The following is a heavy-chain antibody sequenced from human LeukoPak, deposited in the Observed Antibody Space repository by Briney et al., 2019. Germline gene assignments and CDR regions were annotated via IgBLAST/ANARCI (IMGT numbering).Heavy chain of an antibody. J-gene: IGHJ4*02. V-gene: IGHV1-2*02. CDR3: AMGARITMIFPDY. Sequence: GASVKVSCKASGYTFTGYYMHWVRPAPGQGLEWMGWINPNSGGTNYAQKFQGRVTMTRDTSISTAYMELSRLRSDDTAVYYCAMGARITMIFPDYWGQGTLVTVSS. D-gene: IGHD3-22*01. CDR1: GYTFTGYY. CDR2: INPNSGGT.